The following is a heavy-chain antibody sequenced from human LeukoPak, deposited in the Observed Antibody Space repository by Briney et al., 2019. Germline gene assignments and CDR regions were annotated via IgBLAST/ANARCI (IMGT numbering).Heavy chain of an antibody. V-gene: IGHV3-48*02. CDR3: ARGLAYCGGDCYRALDY. CDR2: ISSSSLSI. D-gene: IGHD2-21*02. CDR1: GFTFNSYT. Sequence: PGGSLRLSCAASGFTFNSYTMNWVRQAPGKGLEGVSYISSSSLSIYHADSVRGRFTISRDNAKNSLYLQMNSLRDEDTAVYYCARGLAYCGGDCYRALDYWGQGALVTVSS. J-gene: IGHJ4*02.